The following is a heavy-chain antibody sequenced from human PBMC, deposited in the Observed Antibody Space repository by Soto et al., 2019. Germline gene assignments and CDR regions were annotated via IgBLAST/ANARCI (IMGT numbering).Heavy chain of an antibody. J-gene: IGHJ6*02. CDR3: ARGDATKIVVTTYYARDV. Sequence: QVQLVQSGAEVKKPGSSVKVSCKASGGSLSNYGISWVRQAPGQGLEWMGGIIPVFGTANYAQKFQGRVTITADESKSIVYMDVTSLRAEDTAVYYCARGDATKIVVTTYYARDVWGQGTTVTVSS. V-gene: IGHV1-69*12. CDR1: GGSLSNYG. D-gene: IGHD3-9*01. CDR2: IIPVFGTA.